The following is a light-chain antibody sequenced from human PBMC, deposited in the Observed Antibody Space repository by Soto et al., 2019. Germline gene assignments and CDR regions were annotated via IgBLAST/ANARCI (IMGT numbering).Light chain of an antibody. CDR1: SSDVGGYNY. Sequence: QSALTQPASVSGSPGQSITISCTGTSSDVGGYNYVSWYQQHPGKAPKLMIYEVSNRPSGLSNRFSGSKSGNTASLTISGLQDEDEADYYCSSYTSSSTPVVFGGGPQLTVL. V-gene: IGLV2-14*01. J-gene: IGLJ2*01. CDR3: SSYTSSSTPVV. CDR2: EVS.